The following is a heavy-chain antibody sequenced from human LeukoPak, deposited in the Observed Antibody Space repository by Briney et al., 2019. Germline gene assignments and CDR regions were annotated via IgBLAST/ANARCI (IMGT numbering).Heavy chain of an antibody. V-gene: IGHV1-2*02. CDR3: ARDRGDGLYYYMDV. CDR2: INPNSGGT. J-gene: IGHJ6*03. Sequence: ASVKVSCKASGYTFTGYYMHWVLQAPGQGLEWMGWINPNSGGTNYAQKFQGRVTITRDTSISTAYMELSRLRSDDTAVYYCARDRGDGLYYYMDVWGKGTTVTVSS. CDR1: GYTFTGYY. D-gene: IGHD3-10*01.